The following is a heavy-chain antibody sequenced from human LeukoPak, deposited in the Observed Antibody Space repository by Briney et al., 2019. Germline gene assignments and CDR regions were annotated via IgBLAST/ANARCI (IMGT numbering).Heavy chain of an antibody. J-gene: IGHJ1*01. Sequence: QPGGSLRLSCAASGFTFSRYGMHWVRQAPGKGLEWVAVIWYDGSKTYYADSVKGRFTVSRDNSKNTLYLQMDSLRAEDTAVYYCARGSYFCGGDCYTAEFFQHWGQGTLVTVSS. D-gene: IGHD2-21*02. CDR3: ARGSYFCGGDCYTAEFFQH. V-gene: IGHV3-33*01. CDR1: GFTFSRYG. CDR2: IWYDGSKT.